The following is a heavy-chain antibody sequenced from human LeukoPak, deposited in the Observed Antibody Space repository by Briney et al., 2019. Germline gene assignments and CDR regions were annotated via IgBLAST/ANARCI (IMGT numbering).Heavy chain of an antibody. Sequence: ASVKVSCKASGYTFTGYYMHWVRQAPGQGLEWMGWINPNSGGTNYAQKFQGRVTMTRDTSISTAYMELSRLRSDDTAVYYCARGSPGYYDSSGYDENDYWGQGTLVTVSS. J-gene: IGHJ4*02. CDR1: GYTFTGYY. D-gene: IGHD3-22*01. CDR3: ARGSPGYYDSSGYDENDY. V-gene: IGHV1-2*02. CDR2: INPNSGGT.